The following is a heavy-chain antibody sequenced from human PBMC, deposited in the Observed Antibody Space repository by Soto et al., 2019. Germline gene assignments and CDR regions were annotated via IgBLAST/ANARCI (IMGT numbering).Heavy chain of an antibody. CDR3: AKLGTMGGFDN. J-gene: IGHJ4*02. Sequence: EVQLLESGGGLVSPGGSLRLSCAASGFTFSSYAMSWVRQAPGKGLEWLAGITFRGDYTYYADSVKGRFSLSRDNSRNRLDLQMNNLKVEDTALYYWAKLGTMGGFDNWGQGTLLTVSS. CDR2: ITFRGDYT. D-gene: IGHD1-26*01. V-gene: IGHV3-23*01. CDR1: GFTFSSYA.